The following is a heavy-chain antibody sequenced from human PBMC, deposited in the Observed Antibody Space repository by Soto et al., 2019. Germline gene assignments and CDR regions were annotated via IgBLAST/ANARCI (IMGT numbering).Heavy chain of an antibody. CDR3: ATEMGATQGPFDN. CDR2: LSNTGRRT. Sequence: GGSLRLSCAASGFTLSGSAVHWVRQASGKGLEWVSGLSNTGRRTSYADSVKGRFNISRDNSENTVYLQMNSLRVEDTAVYYCATEMGATQGPFDNWGQGTLVTVSS. CDR1: GFTLSGSA. V-gene: IGHV3-23*01. D-gene: IGHD1-26*01. J-gene: IGHJ4*02.